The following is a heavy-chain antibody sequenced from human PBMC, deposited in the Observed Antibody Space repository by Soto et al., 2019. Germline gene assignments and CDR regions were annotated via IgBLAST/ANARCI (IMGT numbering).Heavy chain of an antibody. Sequence: GGSLRLSCAASGFTFSSYWMSWVRQAPGKGLEWVANIKQDGSEKYYVDSVKGRFTISRANAKNSLYLQMNSLRAEDTAVYYCARVKGMSGSNYDFWSGLLDYYGMDVWGQGTTVTVSS. CDR1: GFTFSSYW. J-gene: IGHJ6*02. V-gene: IGHV3-7*01. CDR2: IKQDGSEK. D-gene: IGHD3-3*01. CDR3: ARVKGMSGSNYDFWSGLLDYYGMDV.